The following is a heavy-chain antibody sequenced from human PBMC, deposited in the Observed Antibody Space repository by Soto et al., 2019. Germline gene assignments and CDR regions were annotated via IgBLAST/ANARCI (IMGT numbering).Heavy chain of an antibody. D-gene: IGHD5-12*01. CDR3: ARDRGARWLQSTPTYYYGMDV. CDR1: GYTFTSYY. Sequence: ASVKVSCKASGYTFTSYYMHWVRQAPGQGLEWMGIINPSGGSTSYAQKFQGRVTMTRDTSTSTVYMELSSLRSEDTAVYYCARDRGARWLQSTPTYYYGMDVWGQGTTVTVSS. CDR2: INPSGGST. J-gene: IGHJ6*02. V-gene: IGHV1-46*01.